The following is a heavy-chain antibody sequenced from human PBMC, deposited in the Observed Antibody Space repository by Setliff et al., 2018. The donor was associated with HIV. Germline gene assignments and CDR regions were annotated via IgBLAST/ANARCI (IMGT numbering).Heavy chain of an antibody. CDR2: IYYSGST. D-gene: IGHD5-18*01. CDR1: GGSIRSHY. J-gene: IGHJ6*02. CDR3: ARGLSVYSYANVYYYHGMDV. Sequence: PSETLSLTCTVSGGSIRSHYWSWIRQPPGKGLEWIGNIYYSGSTNYNPSLKSRVTISVDTSKSQFSLKMTSVTAADTAVYYCARGLSVYSYANVYYYHGMDVWGQGTTVTVSS. V-gene: IGHV4-59*08.